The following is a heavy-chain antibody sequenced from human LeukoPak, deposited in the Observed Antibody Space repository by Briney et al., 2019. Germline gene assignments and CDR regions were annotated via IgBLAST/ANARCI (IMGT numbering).Heavy chain of an antibody. V-gene: IGHV1-8*01. CDR2: MNPTSGDT. CDR3: ARGHNYYGMDV. CDR1: GYTFTSYD. J-gene: IGHJ6*02. Sequence: ASVKVSCKASGYTFTSYDISWVRQATGQGLEWMGWMNPTSGDTEYAQKFQGRITMTMSTSISTACMELTSLRSEDTAVYYCARGHNYYGMDVWGQGTTVTVTS.